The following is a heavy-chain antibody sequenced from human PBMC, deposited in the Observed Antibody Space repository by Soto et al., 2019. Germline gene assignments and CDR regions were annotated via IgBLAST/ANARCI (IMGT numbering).Heavy chain of an antibody. Sequence: PGGSLRLSCSASGFTFSSYAMHWVRQAPGKGLEYVSAISSNGGSTYYADSVKGRFTISRDNSRNTLYLQMSSLRAEETAVYYCVKDQGGYSGYVFDYWGQGTLVTVSS. CDR1: GFTFSSYA. D-gene: IGHD5-12*01. J-gene: IGHJ4*02. CDR3: VKDQGGYSGYVFDY. CDR2: ISSNGGST. V-gene: IGHV3-64D*06.